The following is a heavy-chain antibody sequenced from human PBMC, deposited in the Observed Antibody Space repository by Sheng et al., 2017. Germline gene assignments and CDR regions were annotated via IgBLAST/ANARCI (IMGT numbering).Heavy chain of an antibody. V-gene: IGHV3-23*01. Sequence: EVQLLESGGGLVQPGGSLRLSCAASGFTFDIYAMNWVRQAPGKGLEWVSVISGSGGMTHYADSVKGRFTISRDNSKDMLYLEMDSLRAEDSAVYYCAKDQTRERITIFEDGMDVWGQ. CDR1: GFTFDIYA. J-gene: IGHJ6*02. CDR2: ISGSGGMT. D-gene: IGHD3-3*01. CDR3: AKDQTRERITIFEDGMDV.